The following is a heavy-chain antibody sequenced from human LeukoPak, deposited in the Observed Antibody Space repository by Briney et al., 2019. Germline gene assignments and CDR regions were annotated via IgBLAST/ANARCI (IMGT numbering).Heavy chain of an antibody. D-gene: IGHD3-22*01. CDR1: GFTFSSYA. Sequence: PGGSLRLSCVGSGFTFSSYAMSWVRQAPGKGLVWVSRIKSDGNTNYADSVKGRFTISRDNAKNTVSLQMNSLRAEDTGVYYCARAPSEIGGYYPEYFRHWGQGTLVTVSS. CDR3: ARAPSEIGGYYPEYFRH. V-gene: IGHV3-74*01. CDR2: IKSDGNT. J-gene: IGHJ1*01.